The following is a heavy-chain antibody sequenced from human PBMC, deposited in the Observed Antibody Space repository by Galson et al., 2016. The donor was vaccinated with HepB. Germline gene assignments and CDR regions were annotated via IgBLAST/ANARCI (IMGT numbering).Heavy chain of an antibody. CDR3: ARVRGRCCSGENLYNAFDI. D-gene: IGHD2-15*01. CDR2: IKEDGGEK. V-gene: IGHV3-7*01. Sequence: SLRLSCAASGFAFSYYWMSWVRQAPGKGLEWVANIKEDGGEKYYVDSVKGRFTISRDNAKISLYLQMNSLRAEDTAVYYCARVRGRCCSGENLYNAFDIWGQGTMVTVSS. J-gene: IGHJ3*02. CDR1: GFAFSYYW.